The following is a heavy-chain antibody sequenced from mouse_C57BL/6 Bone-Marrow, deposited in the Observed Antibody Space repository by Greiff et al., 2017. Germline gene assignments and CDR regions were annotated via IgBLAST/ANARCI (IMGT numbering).Heavy chain of an antibody. CDR2: ISYDGSN. V-gene: IGHV3-6*01. Sequence: EVKLMESGPGLVKPSQSLSLTCSVTGYSITSGYYWNWIRQFPGNKLEWMGYISYDGSNNYNPSLKNRISITRDTSKNQFFLKLNSVTTEDTATYYCARDSSGFDYWGQGTTLTGSS. CDR1: GYSITSGYY. D-gene: IGHD3-2*02. CDR3: ARDSSGFDY. J-gene: IGHJ2*01.